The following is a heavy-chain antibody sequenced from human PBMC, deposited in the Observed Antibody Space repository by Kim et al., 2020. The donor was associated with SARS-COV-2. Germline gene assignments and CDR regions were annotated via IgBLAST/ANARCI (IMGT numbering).Heavy chain of an antibody. Sequence: YDAGSVKGGFIISRDNSKTTLYLQMYNLGVEDTAIYYCTKTGTGTWGFDYWGQGTLVTVSS. J-gene: IGHJ4*02. CDR3: TKTGTGTWGFDY. D-gene: IGHD1-7*01. V-gene: IGHV3-23*01.